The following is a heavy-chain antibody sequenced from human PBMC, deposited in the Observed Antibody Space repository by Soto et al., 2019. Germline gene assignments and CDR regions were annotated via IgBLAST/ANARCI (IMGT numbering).Heavy chain of an antibody. CDR2: ILYSGST. V-gene: IGHV4-39*01. CDR3: ARLGSSGWYQGSYFDY. Sequence: QLQLQESGPGLVKPSETLSLTCIVSGGSITRNNHYWGWIRQSPGKGLEWIGSILYSGSTNYNPSLQSRVTLSVETSTNQFSLKMSSVTAADTAVYYCARLGSSGWYQGSYFDYWGQGTLVTVSA. D-gene: IGHD6-19*01. CDR1: GGSITRNNHY. J-gene: IGHJ4*02.